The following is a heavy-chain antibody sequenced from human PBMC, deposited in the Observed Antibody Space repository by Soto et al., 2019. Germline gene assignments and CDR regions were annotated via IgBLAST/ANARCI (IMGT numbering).Heavy chain of an antibody. CDR3: AKGPGDGDYDLYSFDY. CDR1: GFTFSSYA. Sequence: EVQLLESGGGLVQPGGSLRLSCAASGFTFSSYAMSWVRQAPGKGLEWVSAISGSGGSTYYADSVKGRFTISRDNSKNTLYLQMNSLRAEDTAVYYCAKGPGDGDYDLYSFDYWGQGTLVTVSS. J-gene: IGHJ4*02. CDR2: ISGSGGST. V-gene: IGHV3-23*01. D-gene: IGHD4-17*01.